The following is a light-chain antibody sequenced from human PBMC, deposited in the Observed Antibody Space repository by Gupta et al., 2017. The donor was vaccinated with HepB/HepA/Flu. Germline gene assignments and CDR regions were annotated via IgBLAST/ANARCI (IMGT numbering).Light chain of an antibody. V-gene: IGLV1-51*01. CDR1: SPNIGNNY. CDR3: GTWDSSLSAVV. Sequence: QSVLTQPPSVSAAPGQKVTISCSGSSPNIGNNYVSWYQQIPGTAPKLLIYDNNKRPSGIPDRFSGSKSGTSATLGITGLQTGDEADYYCGTWDSSLSAVVFGGGTKLTVL. CDR2: DNN. J-gene: IGLJ2*01.